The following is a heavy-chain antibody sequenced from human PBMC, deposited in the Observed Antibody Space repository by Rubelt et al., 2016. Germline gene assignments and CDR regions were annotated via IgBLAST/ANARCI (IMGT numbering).Heavy chain of an antibody. J-gene: IGHJ4*02. D-gene: IGHD5-24*01. CDR3: ARERDDYGDY. Sequence: QVQLVQSGAEVKKPGASVKVSCKASGYTFTGYYMHWVRQAPGQGLEWMGWINPNSGGTTYAQKFQGRVTMTTDTSTSTAYMELRSLRSDDTAVYYCARERDDYGDYWGQGTLVTVSS. CDR2: INPNSGGT. V-gene: IGHV1-2*02. CDR1: GYTFTGYY.